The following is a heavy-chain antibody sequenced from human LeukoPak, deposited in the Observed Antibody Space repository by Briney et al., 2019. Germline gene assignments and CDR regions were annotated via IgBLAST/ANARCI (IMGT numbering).Heavy chain of an antibody. CDR3: ASGDSSSWYGPKFDY. CDR1: GGTFSSYA. J-gene: IGHJ4*02. CDR2: IIPILGIA. V-gene: IGHV1-69*04. D-gene: IGHD6-13*01. Sequence: GSSVKVSCKASGGTFSSYAISWVRQAPGQGLEWMGRIIPILGIANYAQKFQGRVTITADKSTSTAYMELSSLRSEDTAVYYCASGDSSSWYGPKFDYWGQGTLVTVSS.